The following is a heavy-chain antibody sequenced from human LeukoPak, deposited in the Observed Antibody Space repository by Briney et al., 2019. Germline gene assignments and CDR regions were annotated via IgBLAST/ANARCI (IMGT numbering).Heavy chain of an antibody. J-gene: IGHJ4*02. CDR2: INHSVST. V-gene: IGHV4-34*01. D-gene: IGHD3-9*01. Sequence: LETLSLTCAVYGGSFSGYYWSWIRQPPGKELEWIGEINHSVSTNYNPSLKRRITISVDTSTNQFSLKRSSVTAADTAVYYCARRLVPEYYFDYWGKGTLVTVSS. CDR3: ARRLVPEYYFDY. CDR1: GGSFSGYY.